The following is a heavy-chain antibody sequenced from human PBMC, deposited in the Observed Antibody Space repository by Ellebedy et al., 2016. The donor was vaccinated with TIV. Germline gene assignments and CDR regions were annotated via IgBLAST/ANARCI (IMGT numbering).Heavy chain of an antibody. CDR1: GGSFSDYY. J-gene: IGHJ5*02. Sequence: SETLSLXXAVYGGSFSDYYWSWIRQSPGKGLEWIGEINHSGGSNYNPSLKSRVTISVDTSKNQVSLKLNSVTAADTAVYYCARGLSPWGQGTLVTVSS. CDR2: INHSGGS. V-gene: IGHV4-34*01. CDR3: ARGLSP.